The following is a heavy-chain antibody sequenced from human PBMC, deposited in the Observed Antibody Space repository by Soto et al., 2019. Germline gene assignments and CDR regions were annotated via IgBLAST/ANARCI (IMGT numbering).Heavy chain of an antibody. D-gene: IGHD2-15*01. CDR1: GGSVSSGSYY. V-gene: IGHV4-61*01. CDR3: ARDHCSGGSCYYG. Sequence: PSETLSLTCTVSGGSVSSGSYYWSWIRQPPGKGLEWIGYIYYSGSTSYNPSLKSRVTISVDTSKNQFSLKLSSVTAADTAVYYCARDHCSGGSCYYGWGQGTLVTVSS. J-gene: IGHJ4*02. CDR2: IYYSGST.